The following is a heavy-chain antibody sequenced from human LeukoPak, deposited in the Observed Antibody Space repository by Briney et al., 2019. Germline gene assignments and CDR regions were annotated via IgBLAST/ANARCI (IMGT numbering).Heavy chain of an antibody. J-gene: IGHJ6*02. CDR1: GFTFSSYG. D-gene: IGHD6-25*01. CDR2: IRYDGSNK. CDR3: AKDGRGVRTMAATYYYYYGMDV. V-gene: IGHV3-30*02. Sequence: GGSLRLSCAAPGFTFSSYGMHWVRQAPGKGLEWVAFIRYDGSNKYYADSVKGRFTISRDNSKNTLYLQMNSLRAEDTAVYYCAKDGRGVRTMAATYYYYYGMDVWGQGTTVTVSS.